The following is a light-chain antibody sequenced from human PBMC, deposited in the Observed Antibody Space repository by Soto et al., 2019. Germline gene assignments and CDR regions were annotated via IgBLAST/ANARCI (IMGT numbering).Light chain of an antibody. Sequence: QSPGTLSLSPGESATLSCRASQSVSSSYLAWYQQRPGQAPRLLIYGASNRATGIPDRFSGSGSGTEFTLTISSLQSEDFAVYYCQQYNNWHRTFGQGTKVDI. CDR2: GAS. CDR3: QQYNNWHRT. J-gene: IGKJ1*01. CDR1: QSVSSSY. V-gene: IGKV3D-15*01.